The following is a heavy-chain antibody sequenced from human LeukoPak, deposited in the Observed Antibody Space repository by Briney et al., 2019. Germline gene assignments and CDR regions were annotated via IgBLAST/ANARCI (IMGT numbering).Heavy chain of an antibody. Sequence: ASVKVSCKASGYTFTSYGISWVRQAPGQGLEWMGWISAYNGNTNYAQKLQGRVTMTTDTSTSTAYMELRSLRADDTAVYYCARDEQWLVHFDYWGQGALVTVSS. J-gene: IGHJ4*02. V-gene: IGHV1-18*04. D-gene: IGHD6-19*01. CDR3: ARDEQWLVHFDY. CDR2: ISAYNGNT. CDR1: GYTFTSYG.